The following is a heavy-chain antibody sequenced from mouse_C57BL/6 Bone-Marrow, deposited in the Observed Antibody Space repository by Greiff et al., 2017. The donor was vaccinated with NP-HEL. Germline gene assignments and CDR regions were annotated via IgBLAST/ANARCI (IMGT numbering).Heavy chain of an antibody. CDR2: IDPEDGET. CDR1: GFNIKDYY. CDR3: ARSPIITTYYCDY. D-gene: IGHD1-1*01. V-gene: IGHV14-2*01. J-gene: IGHJ2*01. Sequence: DVQLQESGAELVKPGASVKFSCTASGFNIKDYYMHWVKQRSEQGLEWIGRIDPEDGETKYAPKFPGKATITADTSSNTAYLQLSSLTSEDTAVYYCARSPIITTYYCDYWGQGTTLTVSS.